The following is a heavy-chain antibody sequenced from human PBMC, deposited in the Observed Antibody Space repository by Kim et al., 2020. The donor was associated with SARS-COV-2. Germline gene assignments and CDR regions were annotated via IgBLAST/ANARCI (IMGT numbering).Heavy chain of an antibody. J-gene: IGHJ4*02. CDR3: ARPNRDYFDY. V-gene: IGHV5-51*01. Sequence: DTRYSPSFQGQVTISADKSISTAYLQWSSLKASDTAMYYCARPNRDYFDYWGQGTLVTVSS. CDR2: DT.